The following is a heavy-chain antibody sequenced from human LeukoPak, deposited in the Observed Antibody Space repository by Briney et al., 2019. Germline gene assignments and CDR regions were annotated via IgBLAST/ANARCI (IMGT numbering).Heavy chain of an antibody. J-gene: IGHJ4*02. Sequence: PSETLSLTCTVSGGSISSYYWSWIRQPPGKGLEWIGYIYYSGSTNYNPSLKSRVTISVDTSKNQFSLKLGSVTAADTAVYYCARMRYYFDYWGQGTLVTVSS. CDR1: GGSISSYY. V-gene: IGHV4-59*01. CDR3: ARMRYYFDY. CDR2: IYYSGST.